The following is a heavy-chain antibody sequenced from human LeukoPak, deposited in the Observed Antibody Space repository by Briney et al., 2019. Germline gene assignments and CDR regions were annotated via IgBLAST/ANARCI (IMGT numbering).Heavy chain of an antibody. Sequence: SETLSLTCAVYGGSFSGYYWSWIRQPPGKGLEWIGEINHSGSTNYNPSLKSRVTISVDTSKNQFSLTLRSVTAADTAVYYCARAFAGLGAFDIWGQGTMVTVSS. D-gene: IGHD6-13*01. CDR3: ARAFAGLGAFDI. CDR1: GGSFSGYY. J-gene: IGHJ3*02. V-gene: IGHV4-34*01. CDR2: INHSGST.